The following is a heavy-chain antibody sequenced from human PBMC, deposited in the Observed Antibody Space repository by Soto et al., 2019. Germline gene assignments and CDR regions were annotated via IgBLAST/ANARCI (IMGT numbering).Heavy chain of an antibody. V-gene: IGHV4-39*01. J-gene: IGHJ4*02. CDR1: GGSISSSSYY. D-gene: IGHD4-17*01. CDR3: ARHLGPGRLYYGYPRF. CDR2: IYYSGST. Sequence: KPSETLSLTCTVSGGSISSSSYYWGWIRQPPGKGLEWIGSIYYSGSTYCNPSLKSRVTISVDTSKNQFSLKLSSVTAADTAVYYCARHLGPGRLYYGYPRFWGQGTLVTVSS.